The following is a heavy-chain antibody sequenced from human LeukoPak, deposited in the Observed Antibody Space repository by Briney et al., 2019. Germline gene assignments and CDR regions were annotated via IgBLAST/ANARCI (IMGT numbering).Heavy chain of an antibody. CDR3: ATDKAFHAFDI. Sequence: PGGSLRLSCAASGFTFSSYEMNWVRQAPGKGLEWVSYISSSGSTIYYADSVKGRFTISRDNAKNSLYLQMISLRAEDTAVYYCATDKAFHAFDILGQGKMVTGSS. CDR1: GFTFSSYE. V-gene: IGHV3-48*03. J-gene: IGHJ3*02. CDR2: ISSSGSTI. D-gene: IGHD2-21*01.